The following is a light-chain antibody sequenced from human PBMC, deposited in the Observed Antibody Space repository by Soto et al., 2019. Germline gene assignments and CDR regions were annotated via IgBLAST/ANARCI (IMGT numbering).Light chain of an antibody. CDR2: AAS. Sequence: EILMRPAPGTRSVAPGERATRPCRASQSVSSDSLAWYQQRPGQAPRLLIYAASSRATGIPDRFSGSGSGTDFTLTISRLAPEDFALYFCQQYSDSLRTFGQGTKVDIK. CDR3: QQYSDSLRT. CDR1: QSVSSDS. J-gene: IGKJ1*01. V-gene: IGKV3-20*01.